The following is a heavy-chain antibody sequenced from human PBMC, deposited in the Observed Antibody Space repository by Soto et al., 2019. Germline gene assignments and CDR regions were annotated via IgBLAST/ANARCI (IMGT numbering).Heavy chain of an antibody. V-gene: IGHV3-7*01. CDR3: ARDLIILVVPAAHDY. CDR1: GFTFSNYW. J-gene: IGHJ4*02. CDR2: IKQDGSEK. D-gene: IGHD2-2*01. Sequence: HPGGSLRLSCAASGFTFSNYWMSWVRQAPGKGLEWVANIKQDGSEKYYVDSVKGRFTISRDNAKKSLYLQMNNLRAEDTAAYCCARDLIILVVPAAHDYWGQGTVVTVSS.